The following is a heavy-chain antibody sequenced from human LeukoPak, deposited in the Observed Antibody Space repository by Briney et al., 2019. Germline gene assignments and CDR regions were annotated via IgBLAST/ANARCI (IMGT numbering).Heavy chain of an antibody. CDR2: TSSSDAGT. D-gene: IGHD2-15*01. CDR3: AGSYCSGGSCPRGYYYYMDV. CDR1: GFTLSSYA. J-gene: IGHJ6*03. V-gene: IGHV3-23*01. Sequence: GGSLRLSCAASGFTLSSYAMSWVRQAPGKGLEWVAATSSSDAGTYLADSVRGRFTISRDNSKNTLYLQINSLRAEDTAVYYCAGSYCSGGSCPRGYYYYMDVWGKGTTVTISS.